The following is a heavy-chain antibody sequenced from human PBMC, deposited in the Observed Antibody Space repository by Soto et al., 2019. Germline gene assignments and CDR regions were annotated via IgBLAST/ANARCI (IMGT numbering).Heavy chain of an antibody. CDR2: ISYDGSNK. J-gene: IGHJ3*02. Sequence: PGGSLRLSCAASGFTFSSYGMHWVRQAPGKGLGWVAVISYDGSNKYYADSVKGRFTISRDNSKNTLYLQMNSLRAEDTAVYYCAKAGSSDAFDIWGQGTMVTVSS. CDR3: AKAGSSDAFDI. V-gene: IGHV3-30*18. D-gene: IGHD6-6*01. CDR1: GFTFSSYG.